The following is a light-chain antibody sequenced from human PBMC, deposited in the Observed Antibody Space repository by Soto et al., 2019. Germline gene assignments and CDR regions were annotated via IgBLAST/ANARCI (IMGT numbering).Light chain of an antibody. Sequence: QMTQSPSTLSASVGDRVTITCRASQSISTWLAWYQQKPGKAPNLLIHKASSLESGVPSRFSGSGFGAEFTLTISGLQPEDATTYYCQQYDNYWTFGQGT. CDR1: QSISTW. J-gene: IGKJ1*01. CDR2: KAS. CDR3: QQYDNYWT. V-gene: IGKV1-5*03.